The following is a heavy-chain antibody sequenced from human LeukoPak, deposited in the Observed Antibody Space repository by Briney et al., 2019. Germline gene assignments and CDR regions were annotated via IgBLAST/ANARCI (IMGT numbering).Heavy chain of an antibody. CDR1: GFTSSSYA. D-gene: IGHD2-2*01. J-gene: IGHJ4*02. Sequence: GGSLRLSCAASGFTSSSYAMSWVRQAPGKGLEWVSAISGSGGSTYYADSVKGRYTISRDNSKNTLYLQMNSLRAEDTAVYYCATLDQHGGFDYWGQGTLVTVSS. CDR2: ISGSGGST. CDR3: ATLDQHGGFDY. V-gene: IGHV3-23*01.